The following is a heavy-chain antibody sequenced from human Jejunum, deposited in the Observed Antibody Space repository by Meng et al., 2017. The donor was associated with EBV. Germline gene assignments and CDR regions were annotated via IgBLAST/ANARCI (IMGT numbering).Heavy chain of an antibody. CDR3: ARGDGYNLY. Sequence: EVKKPGASVNVSCKAAEYTFTTHHINWVRQATGQGLEYMGWMSPDNGDTGYAQNFQGRLTMTRDTSISTAYMELSSLTSDDTAVYYCARGDGYNLYWGQGTLVTVSS. V-gene: IGHV1-8*01. CDR2: MSPDNGDT. J-gene: IGHJ4*02. D-gene: IGHD5-24*01. CDR1: EYTFTTHH.